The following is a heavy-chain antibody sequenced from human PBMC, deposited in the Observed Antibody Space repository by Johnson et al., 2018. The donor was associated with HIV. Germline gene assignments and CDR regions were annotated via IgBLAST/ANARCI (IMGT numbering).Heavy chain of an antibody. CDR3: ARASTTVTTGDDAFDI. CDR1: GFNVISNY. D-gene: IGHD4-17*01. CDR2: IYSGGST. V-gene: IGHV3-53*01. J-gene: IGHJ3*02. Sequence: VQLVESGGGLIQRGGSLRLSCAASGFNVISNYMSWVRQAPGKGLEWVSVIYSGGSTYYADSVKGRFTISRDNSKNTLYLQMNGLRAEDTAVYYCARASTTVTTGDDAFDIWGQGTMVTVSS.